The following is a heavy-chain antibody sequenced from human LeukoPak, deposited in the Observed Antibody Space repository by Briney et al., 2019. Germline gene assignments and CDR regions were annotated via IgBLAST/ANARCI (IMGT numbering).Heavy chain of an antibody. CDR3: AKDMDSSGWFGWFDP. CDR1: GFTFSSYA. Sequence: SGGSLRLSCAASGFTFSSYAMSWVRQAPGKGLEWVSAISGSGGSTYYADSVKGRFTISRDNPKNTLYLQMNSLRAEDTAVYYCAKDMDSSGWFGWFDPWGQGTLVTVSS. V-gene: IGHV3-23*01. J-gene: IGHJ5*02. CDR2: ISGSGGST. D-gene: IGHD6-19*01.